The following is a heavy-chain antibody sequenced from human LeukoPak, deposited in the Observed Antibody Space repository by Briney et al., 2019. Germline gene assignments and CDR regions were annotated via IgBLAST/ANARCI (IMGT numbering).Heavy chain of an antibody. Sequence: PSETLSLTCTVSGGSISSYYWSWIRQPPGKGLEWIGYIYYSGSTNYNPSLKSRVTISVDTSKNQFSLKLSSVTAADTAVYYCARDRDLMNWFDPWGQGTLVTVSS. V-gene: IGHV4-59*01. J-gene: IGHJ5*02. CDR1: GGSISSYY. D-gene: IGHD2-8*01. CDR3: ARDRDLMNWFDP. CDR2: IYYSGST.